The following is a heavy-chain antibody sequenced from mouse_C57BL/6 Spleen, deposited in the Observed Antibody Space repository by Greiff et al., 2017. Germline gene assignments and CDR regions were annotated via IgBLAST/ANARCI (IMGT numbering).Heavy chain of an antibody. V-gene: IGHV1-80*01. CDR3: ARAGFPLYAMDY. J-gene: IGHJ4*01. D-gene: IGHD6-1*01. Sequence: QVQLKQSGAELVKPGASVKISCKASGYAFSSYWMNWVKQRPGKGLEWIGQIYPGDGDTNYNGKFKGKATLTADKSSSTAYMQLSSLTSEDSAVYFCARAGFPLYAMDYWGQGTSVTVSS. CDR2: IYPGDGDT. CDR1: GYAFSSYW.